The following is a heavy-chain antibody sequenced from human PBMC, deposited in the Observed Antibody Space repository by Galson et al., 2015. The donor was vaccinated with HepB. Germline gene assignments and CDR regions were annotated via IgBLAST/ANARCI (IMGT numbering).Heavy chain of an antibody. Sequence: SVKVSCKASGYTFTSYYMHWVRQAPGQGLEWMGIINPSGGSTSYAQKFQGRVTMTRDTSTSTVYMELSSLRSEDTAVYYCAREVGDYNFWSGYQYYYYYYMDVWGKGTTVTVSS. CDR3: AREVGDYNFWSGYQYYYYYYMDV. CDR2: INPSGGST. CDR1: GYTFTSYY. D-gene: IGHD3-3*01. V-gene: IGHV1-46*03. J-gene: IGHJ6*03.